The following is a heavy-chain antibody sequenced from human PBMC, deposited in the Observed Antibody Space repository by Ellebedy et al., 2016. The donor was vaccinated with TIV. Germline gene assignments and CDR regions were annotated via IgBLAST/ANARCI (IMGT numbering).Heavy chain of an antibody. CDR2: IYHSAGT. D-gene: IGHD3-9*01. J-gene: IGHJ6*02. CDR1: GGSISSYD. CDR3: ARDRGYDILTGPQYDYYGMDG. V-gene: IGHV4-59*12. Sequence: MPSETLSLTCTVSGGSISSYDWSWIRQPPGKGLESIGYIYHSAGTNYNPSLKSRVTISVDTSTNQLSLKLSAVTAADTAVYYCARDRGYDILTGPQYDYYGMDGWGQGTTVTVSS.